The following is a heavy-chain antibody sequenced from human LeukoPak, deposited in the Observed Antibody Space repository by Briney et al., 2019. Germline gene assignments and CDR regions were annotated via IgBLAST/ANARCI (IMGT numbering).Heavy chain of an antibody. J-gene: IGHJ4*02. D-gene: IGHD4-17*01. Sequence: GGSLRLSCAASGFTFSSYAMSWVRQAPGKGLEWVSAIRGSGGSTYYADSVKGRFTISRDNSKTTLYLQMNSLRAEDTAVYYCARPQYGDNGHLLWGQGTLVTVSS. CDR1: GFTFSSYA. V-gene: IGHV3-23*01. CDR3: ARPQYGDNGHLL. CDR2: IRGSGGST.